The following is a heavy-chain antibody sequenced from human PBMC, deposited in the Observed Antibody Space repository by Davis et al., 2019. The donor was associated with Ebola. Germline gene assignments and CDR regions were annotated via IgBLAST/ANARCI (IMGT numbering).Heavy chain of an antibody. CDR2: IYYSGST. CDR1: GGSISSSSYY. J-gene: IGHJ4*02. Sequence: PGGSLRLSCTVSGGSISSSSYYWGWIRQPPGKGLEWIGSIYYSGSTYYNPSLKSRVTISVDTSKNQFSLKLSSVTAADTAVYYCATHRVEGLNFDYWGQGTLVTVSS. D-gene: IGHD3-3*01. CDR3: ATHRVEGLNFDY. V-gene: IGHV4-39*01.